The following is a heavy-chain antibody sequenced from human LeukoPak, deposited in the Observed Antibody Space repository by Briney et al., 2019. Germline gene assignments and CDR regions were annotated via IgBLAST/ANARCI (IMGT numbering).Heavy chain of an antibody. CDR3: ARGPSGSDY. CDR2: INPNSGAT. CDR1: GYTFTGYY. Sequence: GASVKVSCKASGYTFTGYYMHWVRQAPGQGLEWMGRINPNSGATNYAQKFQGRVTMTRDTSISTAYLDLSSPRSDDTAVYYCARGPSGSDYWGQGTLVIVSS. V-gene: IGHV1-2*06. D-gene: IGHD3-10*01. J-gene: IGHJ4*02.